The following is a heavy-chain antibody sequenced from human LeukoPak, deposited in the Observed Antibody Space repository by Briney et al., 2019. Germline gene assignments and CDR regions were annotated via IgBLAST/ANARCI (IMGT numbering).Heavy chain of an antibody. CDR3: ASDPTIAEFWTAYRHY. Sequence: GGSLRLSCAPSGFSFSNSWKHWVRQAPGKGLVWVSRINSDGTTTYYADSVKGRFTISRDNAKNTLFLQMNSLRPEDTALYYCASDPTIAEFWTAYRHYWLQGTLVIVSS. CDR2: INSDGTTT. CDR1: GFSFSNSW. V-gene: IGHV3-74*01. D-gene: IGHD3/OR15-3a*01. J-gene: IGHJ4*02.